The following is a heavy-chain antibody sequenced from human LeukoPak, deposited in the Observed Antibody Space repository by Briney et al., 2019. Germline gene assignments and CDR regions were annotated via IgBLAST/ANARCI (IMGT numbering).Heavy chain of an antibody. V-gene: IGHV3-74*01. CDR3: TRGTSVVAGIDF. CDR2: IDSEGISA. CDR1: GFIFSTYW. D-gene: IGHD6-19*01. Sequence: GGSLRLSCGASGFIFSTYWMHWVRQVPGKGLEWVSHIDSEGISATYGDPAKGRFIMSRDNAKNTVYLQMNSLRAEDTGVYYCTRGTSVVAGIDFWGQGTLVTVSS. J-gene: IGHJ4*02.